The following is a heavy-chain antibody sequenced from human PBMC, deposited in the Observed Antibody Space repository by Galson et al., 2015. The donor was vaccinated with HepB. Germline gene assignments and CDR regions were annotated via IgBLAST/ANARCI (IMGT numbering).Heavy chain of an antibody. CDR3: ARAVNAGAPYFDY. V-gene: IGHV1-18*01. Sequence: SVKVSCKASGYTFSSYSITWVRQAPGQGLEWMGWISGYNRNTTYAQNLQDRVTMTTDTSTSTAYMELRSLRSDDTAIYYCARAVNAGAPYFDYWGQGTLVTVSS. CDR1: GYTFSSYS. J-gene: IGHJ4*02. CDR2: ISGYNRNT. D-gene: IGHD7-27*01.